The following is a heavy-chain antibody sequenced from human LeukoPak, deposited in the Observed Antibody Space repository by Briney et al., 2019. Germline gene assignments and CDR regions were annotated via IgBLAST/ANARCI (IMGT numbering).Heavy chain of an antibody. D-gene: IGHD6-13*01. J-gene: IGHJ4*02. Sequence: SETLSLTCTVSGGSISSYYWSWIRQPPGKGLEWIGYIYYSGSTNYNPSLKSRVTISVDTSKNQFSLKLSSVTAADTAVYYCAGIAAAGTPYFDYWGQGTLVTVSS. CDR2: IYYSGST. V-gene: IGHV4-59*01. CDR3: AGIAAAGTPYFDY. CDR1: GGSISSYY.